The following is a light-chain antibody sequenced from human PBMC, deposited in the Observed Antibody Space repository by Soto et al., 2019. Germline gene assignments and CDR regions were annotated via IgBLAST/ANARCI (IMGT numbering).Light chain of an antibody. CDR2: VNSDGSH. CDR3: QTWATGIRV. V-gene: IGLV4-69*01. J-gene: IGLJ3*02. CDR1: SRHSNYA. Sequence: QPVLTQSPSASASLGASVKLTCTLSSRHSNYAIAWHQQQPEKGPRYLMKVNSDGSHSKGDGIPDRFSGSSSGAGRYLTISSLRSEDESDYYCQTWATGIRVFGGGTKLTVL.